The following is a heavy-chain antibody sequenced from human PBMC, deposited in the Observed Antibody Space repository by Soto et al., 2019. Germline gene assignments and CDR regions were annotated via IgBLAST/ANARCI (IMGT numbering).Heavy chain of an antibody. Sequence: SETLSLTCTVSGGSISSGDYYWSWIRQPPGKGLEWIGYIYYSGSTYYNPSLKSRVTISVDTSKNQFSLKLSSVTAADTAVYYCASTMSDFFDYWGQGTLVTAPQ. D-gene: IGHD3-22*01. CDR2: IYYSGST. CDR3: ASTMSDFFDY. V-gene: IGHV4-30-4*01. CDR1: GGSISSGDYY. J-gene: IGHJ4*02.